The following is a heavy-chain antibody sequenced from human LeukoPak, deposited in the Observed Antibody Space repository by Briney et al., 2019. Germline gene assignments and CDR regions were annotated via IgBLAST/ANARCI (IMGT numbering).Heavy chain of an antibody. CDR1: GFTFSSYG. D-gene: IGHD6-19*01. CDR2: ISGSGGST. J-gene: IGHJ6*03. CDR3: AKGESGWYAYYYYYMDV. Sequence: PGGSLRLSCAASGFTFSSYGMSWVRQAPGKGLEWVSAISGSGGSTYYADSVKGRFTISRDNSKNTLYLQMNSLRAEDTAVYYCAKGESGWYAYYYYYMDVWGKGTTVTISS. V-gene: IGHV3-23*01.